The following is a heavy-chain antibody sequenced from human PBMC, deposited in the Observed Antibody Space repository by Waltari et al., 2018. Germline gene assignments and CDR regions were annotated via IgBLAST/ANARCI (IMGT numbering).Heavy chain of an antibody. CDR2: IRKDGGEI. J-gene: IGHJ5*02. D-gene: IGHD1-1*01. V-gene: IGHV3-7*01. CDR1: GFAFSDFW. Sequence: EVHLVESGGGLVEPGGSLRLSCAASGFAFSDFWMNWVRQTPGKGLEWVANIRKDGGEIYYIDSVKGRFTISRDNAKNSVYLQMNSLRAEDTGVYFCTTLKTNAWGQGVLVTVSS. CDR3: TTLKTNA.